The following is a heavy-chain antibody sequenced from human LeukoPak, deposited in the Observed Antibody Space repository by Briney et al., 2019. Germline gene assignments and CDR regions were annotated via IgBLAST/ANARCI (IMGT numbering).Heavy chain of an antibody. CDR1: GFTFSSYA. V-gene: IGHV3-23*01. D-gene: IGHD1-26*01. Sequence: PGGSLRLSCAASGFTFSSYAMTWVRQPPGKGLEGVSSIIGSTGSTYYADSVKGRFTISRDNSKNTLYLQMNSLRAEDTAVYYCAKRYSGSSGLYNFDYWGQGTLVTVSS. CDR3: AKRYSGSSGLYNFDY. CDR2: IIGSTGST. J-gene: IGHJ4*02.